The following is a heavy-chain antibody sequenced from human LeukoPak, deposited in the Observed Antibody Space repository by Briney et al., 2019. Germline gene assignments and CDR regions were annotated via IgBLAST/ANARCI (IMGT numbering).Heavy chain of an antibody. Sequence: KPSETLSLTCTVSGGSISSYYWSWIRQPAGKGLEWIGRTSTSGRTNYNPSLESRVTMSLDTSKNQFSLKLSSVTAADTAAYYCARIGHQNLDYWGQGTLVTVSS. CDR2: TSTSGRT. V-gene: IGHV4-4*07. D-gene: IGHD1-14*01. J-gene: IGHJ4*02. CDR1: GGSISSYY. CDR3: ARIGHQNLDY.